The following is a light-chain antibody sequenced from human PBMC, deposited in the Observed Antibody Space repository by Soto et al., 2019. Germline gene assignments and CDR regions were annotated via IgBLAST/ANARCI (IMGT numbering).Light chain of an antibody. CDR2: GVS. V-gene: IGKV1-39*01. CDR3: QQSYTAPSIT. Sequence: DIQMTQFPSSLSASVGDKFTITCMASQSISSSLNWYQQKSGKAPNLLIYGVSRLQGGVPSRFSGSGSGTDFTLSISSLQPEDFATYYCQQSYTAPSITFGQVTRLDIK. J-gene: IGKJ5*01. CDR1: QSISSS.